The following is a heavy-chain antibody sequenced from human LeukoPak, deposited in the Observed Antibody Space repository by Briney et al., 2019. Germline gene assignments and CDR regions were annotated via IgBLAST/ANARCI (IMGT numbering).Heavy chain of an antibody. Sequence: GGSLRLSCAASGFTFSSYAMHWVRQAPGKGLEWVAVISCDGSNKYYADSVKGRFTISRDNSKNTLYLQMNSLRAEDTAVYYCASGYCSSTSCYPYYYGMDVWGKGTTVTVSS. J-gene: IGHJ6*04. CDR3: ASGYCSSTSCYPYYYGMDV. V-gene: IGHV3-30*04. CDR1: GFTFSSYA. D-gene: IGHD2-2*03. CDR2: ISCDGSNK.